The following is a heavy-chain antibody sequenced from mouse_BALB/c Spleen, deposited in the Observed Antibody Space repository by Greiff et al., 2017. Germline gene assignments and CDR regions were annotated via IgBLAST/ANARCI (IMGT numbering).Heavy chain of an antibody. CDR3: AKSTMITDWFAY. J-gene: IGHJ3*01. CDR2: IYPYNGGT. CDR1: GYTFTDYN. V-gene: IGHV1S29*02. D-gene: IGHD2-4*01. Sequence: EVQLQQSGPELVKPGASVKISCKASGYTFTDYNMHWVKQSHGKSLEWIGYIYPYNGGTGYNQKFKSKATLTVDTSSSTAYMELRSLTSEDSAVYYCAKSTMITDWFAYWGQGTLVTVSA.